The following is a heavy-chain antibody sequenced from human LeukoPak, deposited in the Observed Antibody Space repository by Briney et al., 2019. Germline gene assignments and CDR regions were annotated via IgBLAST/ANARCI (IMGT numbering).Heavy chain of an antibody. CDR1: GISLSTSGVG. D-gene: IGHD3-9*01. V-gene: IGHV2-5*01. CDR3: AHIRSLRYFDYQLTEWFDP. CDR2: IYWNDDK. J-gene: IGHJ5*02. Sequence: KESGPTLVKPTQTLTLTCTFSGISLSTSGVGVGWIRQPPGKALEWLALIYWNDDKRYSPSLKSRLTITKDTSKNQVVLTMTNMDPVDTATYYCAHIRSLRYFDYQLTEWFDPWGQGTLVTVSS.